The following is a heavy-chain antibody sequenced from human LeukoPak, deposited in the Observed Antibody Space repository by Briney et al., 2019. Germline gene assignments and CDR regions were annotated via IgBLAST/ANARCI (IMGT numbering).Heavy chain of an antibody. CDR3: ARDSTTVTSLYYYYMDV. CDR1: GGTFSSYA. CDR2: IIPIFGTA. V-gene: IGHV1-69*06. J-gene: IGHJ6*03. D-gene: IGHD4-17*01. Sequence: ASVKVSCKASGGTFSSYAISWVRQAPGQGLEWMGGIIPIFGTANYAQKFQGRVTITADKSTSTAYMELSSLRSEDTAVYYCARDSTTVTSLYYYYMDVWGKGTTVTVSS.